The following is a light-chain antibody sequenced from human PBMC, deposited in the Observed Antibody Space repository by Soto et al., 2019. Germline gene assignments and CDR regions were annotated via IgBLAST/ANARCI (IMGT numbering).Light chain of an antibody. J-gene: IGLJ3*02. CDR3: SSYAGSNNFVV. V-gene: IGLV2-8*01. Sequence: QSALTQPPSASGSPGQSVTISCTGTSSDVGGYNYVSWYQQHSGKAPNLMIYEVSKRPSGVPDRYAGSKSGNTASLPVSGRQAEDEADYYCSSYAGSNNFVVFGGGTKLTVL. CDR1: SSDVGGYNY. CDR2: EVS.